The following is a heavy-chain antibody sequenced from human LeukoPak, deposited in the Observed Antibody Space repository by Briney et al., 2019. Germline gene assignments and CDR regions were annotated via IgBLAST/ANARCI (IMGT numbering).Heavy chain of an antibody. CDR3: ARSLYYFDY. CDR1: GGSISSYY. V-gene: IGHV4-59*01. CDR2: IYYSGST. Sequence: KPSETLSLTCTVSGGSISSYYWSWIRQPPGKGLEWIGYIYYSGSTNYNPSLKSRVIISVDTSKNQFSLKLSSVTAADTAVYYCARSLYYFDYWGQGTLVTVFS. J-gene: IGHJ4*02.